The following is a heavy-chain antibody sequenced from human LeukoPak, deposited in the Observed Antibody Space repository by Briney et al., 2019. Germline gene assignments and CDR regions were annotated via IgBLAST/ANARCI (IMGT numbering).Heavy chain of an antibody. D-gene: IGHD3-16*01. CDR1: GGSISSYY. CDR3: ARGEGDYFDY. V-gene: IGHV4-59*01. J-gene: IGHJ4*02. Sequence: PSETLSLTCTVSGGSISSYYWGWIRQPPGKGLEWIGYIYYSGTTNYNPSLKSRLTISVDTSKNQFSLKLSSVTAADTAVYYCARGEGDYFDYWGQGTLVTVSS. CDR2: IYYSGTT.